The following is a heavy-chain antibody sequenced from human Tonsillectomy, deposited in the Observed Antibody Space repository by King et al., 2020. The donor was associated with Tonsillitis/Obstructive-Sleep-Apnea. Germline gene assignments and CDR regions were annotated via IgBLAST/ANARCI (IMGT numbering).Heavy chain of an antibody. Sequence: EVQLVQSGGGLVQPGRSLRLSCAASGFTFDDYAMHWVRQAPGKGLEWVSGISWNSGSIGYADSVKGRFTISRDNAKHSLYLQMNSLRAEDTALYYCAKEGGGECQQGYMDDWGKGTTVTVSS. CDR3: AKEGGGECQQGYMDD. CDR1: GFTFDDYA. CDR2: ISWNSGSI. V-gene: IGHV3-9*01. J-gene: IGHJ6*03. D-gene: IGHD3-10*01.